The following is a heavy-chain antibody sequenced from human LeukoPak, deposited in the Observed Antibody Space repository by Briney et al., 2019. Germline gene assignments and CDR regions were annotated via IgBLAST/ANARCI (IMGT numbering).Heavy chain of an antibody. D-gene: IGHD2-15*01. CDR3: ATLVVVAARGKGAFDI. CDR2: ISAYNGNT. J-gene: IGHJ3*02. V-gene: IGHV1-18*01. CDR1: GYTFTSYG. Sequence: ASVKVSCRASGYTFTSYGISWVRQAPGQGLEWMGWISAYNGNTNYAQKLQGRITMTTDTSTSTAYMELRSLRSDDTAVYYCATLVVVAARGKGAFDIWGQGTMVTVSS.